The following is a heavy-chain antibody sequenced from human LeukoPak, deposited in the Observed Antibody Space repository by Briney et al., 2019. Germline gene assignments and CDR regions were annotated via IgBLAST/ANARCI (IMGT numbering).Heavy chain of an antibody. D-gene: IGHD4-23*01. V-gene: IGHV4-59*01. CDR1: GGSISGYY. Sequence: PSETLSLTCTVSGGSISGYYWSWIRKPPGKGLELIGFIYYSWSTNYNSYLTSRVTISVDTSKNQYYLKLSSVTAADTAVYYCAIGGYGGDYFACWGQGTLVTVSS. J-gene: IGHJ4*02. CDR3: AIGGYGGDYFAC. CDR2: IYYSWST.